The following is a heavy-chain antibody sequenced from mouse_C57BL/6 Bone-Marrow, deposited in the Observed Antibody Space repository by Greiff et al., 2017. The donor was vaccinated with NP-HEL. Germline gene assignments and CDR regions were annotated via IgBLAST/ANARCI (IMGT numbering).Heavy chain of an antibody. J-gene: IGHJ1*03. CDR3: ARASYYGSSYWYFDV. D-gene: IGHD1-1*01. Sequence: VKLMESGPELVKPGASVKISCKASGYAFSSSWMNWVKPRPGKGLEWIGRLYPGDGDTHYNGKFKGKATLTADKSSSTAYMQLSSLTSEDSAVYFCARASYYGSSYWYFDVWGTGTTVTVSS. CDR1: GYAFSSSW. V-gene: IGHV1-82*01. CDR2: LYPGDGDT.